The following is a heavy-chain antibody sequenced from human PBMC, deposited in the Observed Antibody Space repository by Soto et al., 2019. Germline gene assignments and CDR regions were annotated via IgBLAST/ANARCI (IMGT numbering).Heavy chain of an antibody. D-gene: IGHD6-19*01. V-gene: IGHV4-31*03. CDR1: GGSISSGGYY. CDR3: ARGGIAVADDAFDI. Sequence: SETLSLTCTVSGGSISSGGYYWSWIRQHPGKGLEWIGYIYYSGSTYYNPSLKSRVTISVDTSKNQFSLKLSSVTAADTAVYYCARGGIAVADDAFDIWGQGTMVTVSS. J-gene: IGHJ3*02. CDR2: IYYSGST.